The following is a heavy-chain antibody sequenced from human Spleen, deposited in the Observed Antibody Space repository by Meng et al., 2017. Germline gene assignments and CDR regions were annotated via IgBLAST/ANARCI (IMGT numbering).Heavy chain of an antibody. CDR2: FYYSGST. D-gene: IGHD4-17*01. CDR1: GGSISSSSYY. V-gene: IGHV4-39*06. Sequence: RRHVQGSGPGWVKPSETLSLTCSVSGGSISSSSYYWGWIRQPPGKGLQWIGSFYYSGSTYYNPSLKSRVTISVDSSKNQFSLRLSSVTAADTAVYYCARDPPLYGDHFFDYWGQGTLVTVFS. CDR3: ARDPPLYGDHFFDY. J-gene: IGHJ4*02.